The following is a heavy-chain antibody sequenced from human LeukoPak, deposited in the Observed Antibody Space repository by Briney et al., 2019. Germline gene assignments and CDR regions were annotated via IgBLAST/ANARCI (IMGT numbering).Heavy chain of an antibody. CDR1: GFTFSTSA. J-gene: IGHJ4*02. CDR2: VSGSGTTGT. D-gene: IGHD4-23*01. Sequence: GGSLRLSCAASGFTFSTSAMSWVRQAPGKGLERVSVVSGSGTTGTYYADSVKGRFTISRDNSKNTLFLEMNSLRAEDSALYYCAKGYYGGSATHFDSWGQGILVTVSS. V-gene: IGHV3-23*01. CDR3: AKGYYGGSATHFDS.